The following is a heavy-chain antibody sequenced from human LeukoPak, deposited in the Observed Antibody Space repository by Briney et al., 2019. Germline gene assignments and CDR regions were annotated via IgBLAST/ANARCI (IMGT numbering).Heavy chain of an antibody. CDR3: ARGRTYYYDSSGYPSYYFDY. J-gene: IGHJ4*02. CDR2: INHSGST. D-gene: IGHD3-22*01. V-gene: IGHV4-34*01. Sequence: SETLSLTCAVYGGSFSGYYRSWIRQPPGKGLEWIREINHSGSTNYNPSLKSRVTISVDTSKNQFSLKLSSVTAADTAVYYCARGRTYYYDSSGYPSYYFDYWGQGTLATVSS. CDR1: GGSFSGYY.